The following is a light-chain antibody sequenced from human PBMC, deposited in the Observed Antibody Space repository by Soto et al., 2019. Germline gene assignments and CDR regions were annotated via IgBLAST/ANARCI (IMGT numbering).Light chain of an antibody. V-gene: IGKV1-39*01. CDR2: GAS. Sequence: DIQMTQSPSSLSASVGDRVTITCRASQSISTYLNWCQQKPDRAPNLVIYGASTLQSGVPSRFSGSGSGTEFTLTISSLQPEDFATYYCQQSYSTPPEYTFGQGTKLEIK. J-gene: IGKJ2*01. CDR1: QSISTY. CDR3: QQSYSTPPEYT.